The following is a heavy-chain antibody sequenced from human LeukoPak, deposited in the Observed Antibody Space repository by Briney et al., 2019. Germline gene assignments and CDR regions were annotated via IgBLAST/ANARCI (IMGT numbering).Heavy chain of an antibody. J-gene: IGHJ4*02. V-gene: IGHV3-23*01. D-gene: IGHD2-2*01. Sequence: GGSLRLSCAASGFTFSSYAMSWVRQAPGKGLEWVSAISGSGGSTYYADFVKGRFTISRDNSKNTLYLQMNSLRAEDTAVYYCAKDSLRYCSSTSCYADYWGQGTLVTVSS. CDR3: AKDSLRYCSSTSCYADY. CDR2: ISGSGGST. CDR1: GFTFSSYA.